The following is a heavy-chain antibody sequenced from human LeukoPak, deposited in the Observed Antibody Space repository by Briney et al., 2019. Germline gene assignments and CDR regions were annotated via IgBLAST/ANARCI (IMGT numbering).Heavy chain of an antibody. D-gene: IGHD2-15*01. J-gene: IGHJ6*02. CDR1: GFTFSSYG. CDR2: IWYDGSNK. CDR3: AREDLGSRVGNQLLRRYHQDYHGMDV. V-gene: IGHV3-33*01. Sequence: GGSLRLSCTASGFTFSSYGMHWVRQAPGKGLEWVAVIWYDGSNKHYADSVKGRFTISRDTSKNTVYLQMDSLRVEDTAVYYCAREDLGSRVGNQLLRRYHQDYHGMDVWGQGTTVTVPS.